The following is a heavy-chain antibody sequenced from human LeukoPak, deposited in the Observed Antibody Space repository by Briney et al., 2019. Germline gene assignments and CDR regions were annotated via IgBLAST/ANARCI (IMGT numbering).Heavy chain of an antibody. D-gene: IGHD3-22*01. CDR3: AKDGLDTMIVGDWGYYYMDV. Sequence: GGSLRLSCAASGFTVSSNYVSWVRQAPGKGLEWVSVIYSGGSTYYTDSVKGRFTISRDNSKNTLYLQMNSLRAEDTAVYYCAKDGLDTMIVGDWGYYYMDVWGKGTTVTVSS. CDR1: GFTVSSNY. CDR2: IYSGGST. J-gene: IGHJ6*03. V-gene: IGHV3-66*01.